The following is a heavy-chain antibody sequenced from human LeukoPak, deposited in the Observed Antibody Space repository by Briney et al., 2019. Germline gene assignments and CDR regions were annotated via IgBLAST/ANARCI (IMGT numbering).Heavy chain of an antibody. CDR1: ESPSGAYT. J-gene: IGHJ4*02. V-gene: IGHV3-48*04. CDR2: ISSSSSTI. Sequence: GGSLNLPCQPPESPSGAYTMNWFGQAQGKGRGWVSYISSSSSTIYYADSVKGRFTISRDNAKNSLYLQMNSLRAEDTAVYYCARSTSGYDPLDYWGQGTLVTVSS. D-gene: IGHD5-12*01. CDR3: ARSTSGYDPLDY.